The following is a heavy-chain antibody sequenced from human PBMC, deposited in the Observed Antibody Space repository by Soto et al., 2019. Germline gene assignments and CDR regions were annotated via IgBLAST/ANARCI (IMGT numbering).Heavy chain of an antibody. V-gene: IGHV1-2*04. CDR2: INPNSGGT. Sequence: ASVKVSCKASGYTFTGYYMHWVRQAPGQGLEWMGWINPNSGGTNYAQKFQGWVTMTRDTSISTAYMELSRLRSDDTAVYYCARERAGYQLRSIYYYYGMDVWGQGTTVTVSS. J-gene: IGHJ6*02. CDR3: ARERAGYQLRSIYYYYGMDV. D-gene: IGHD2-2*01. CDR1: GYTFTGYY.